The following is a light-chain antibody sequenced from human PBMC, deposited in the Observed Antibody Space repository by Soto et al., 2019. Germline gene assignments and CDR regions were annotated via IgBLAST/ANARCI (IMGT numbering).Light chain of an antibody. V-gene: IGKV1-8*01. CDR2: AAS. CDR3: QQYYSYPRT. CDR1: QGISSY. J-gene: IGKJ1*01. Sequence: AIRMTQSPSSLSASTGDRVTITCRASQGISSYLAWYQQKPGKAPKLLIYAASTLQSGVPSRFSGSGSGTDFTLTISCLQSEDFATYYCQQYYSYPRTFGQWTKV.